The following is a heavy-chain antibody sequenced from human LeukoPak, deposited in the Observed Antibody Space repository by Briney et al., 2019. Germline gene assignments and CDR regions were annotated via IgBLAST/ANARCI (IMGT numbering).Heavy chain of an antibody. CDR2: IYHSGST. V-gene: IGHV4-30-2*01. CDR1: GGSISSGGYS. J-gene: IGHJ4*02. Sequence: PSETLSLTCAVSGGSISSGGYSWSWIRQPPGKGLEWIGYIYHSGSTYYNPSLKSRVTISVDRSKNQFSLKLSSVTAADTAVYYCARVRRDYVIYWGQGILVTVSS. CDR3: ARVRRDYVIY.